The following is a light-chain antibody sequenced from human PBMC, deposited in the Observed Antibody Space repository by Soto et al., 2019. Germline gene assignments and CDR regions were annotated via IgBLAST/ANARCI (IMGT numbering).Light chain of an antibody. Sequence: EIVITQSPATLSVSPGERASLSCRASHSISSYLAWYQQKPGQPPRLLVSGLSTRATGIPARFTGSGSGTEFTLTISSLQSEDFAVYYCQQYNNWPLTFGQGTRLEI. CDR3: QQYNNWPLT. CDR1: HSISSY. J-gene: IGKJ5*01. CDR2: GLS. V-gene: IGKV3-15*01.